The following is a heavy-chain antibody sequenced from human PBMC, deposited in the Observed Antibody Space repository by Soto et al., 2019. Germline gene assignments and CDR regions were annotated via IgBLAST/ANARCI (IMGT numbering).Heavy chain of an antibody. D-gene: IGHD1-26*01. J-gene: IGHJ6*02. V-gene: IGHV3-30*03. CDR1: GFTFNSYG. CDR3: ARTRSAWSDFHYYSLDV. Sequence: QVQLVESGGGVVQPGRSLRLSCAASGFTFNSYGMHWVRQGPGNGLEWVAFISYDSTKTYYADSVKGRFTISRDNSSSALYVKMNSLTGEDTAVYYCARTRSAWSDFHYYSLDVWGQGTTVTVSS. CDR2: ISYDSTKT.